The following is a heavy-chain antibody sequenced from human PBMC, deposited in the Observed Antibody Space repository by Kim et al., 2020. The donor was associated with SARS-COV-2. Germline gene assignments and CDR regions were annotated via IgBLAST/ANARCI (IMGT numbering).Heavy chain of an antibody. CDR1: GGSFSGYY. V-gene: IGHV4-34*01. D-gene: IGHD1-26*01. CDR3: ARGPRYSGSYYTPYNWFNP. Sequence: SETLSLTCAVYGGSFSGYYWSWIRQPPGKGLEWIGEINHSGSTNYNPSLKSRVTISVDTSKNQFSLKLSSVTAADTAVYYCARGPRYSGSYYTPYNWFNPWGQGTLVTVSS. CDR2: INHSGST. J-gene: IGHJ5*02.